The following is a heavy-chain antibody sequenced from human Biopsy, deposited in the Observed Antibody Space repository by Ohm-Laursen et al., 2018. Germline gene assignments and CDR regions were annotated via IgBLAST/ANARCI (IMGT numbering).Heavy chain of an antibody. D-gene: IGHD6-6*01. V-gene: IGHV1-8*01. Sequence: ASVKVSCKASGYSFSTYDVNWVRQARRQGLEWMGWMIPSSGKTGYAQRFQGRVTLTMNTSISTAYMELSGLRSEDTAVYFCARGYSRRVSIFEASIYWFDTWGQGTLVTVSS. CDR1: GYSFSTYD. CDR2: MIPSSGKT. J-gene: IGHJ5*02. CDR3: ARGYSRRVSIFEASIYWFDT.